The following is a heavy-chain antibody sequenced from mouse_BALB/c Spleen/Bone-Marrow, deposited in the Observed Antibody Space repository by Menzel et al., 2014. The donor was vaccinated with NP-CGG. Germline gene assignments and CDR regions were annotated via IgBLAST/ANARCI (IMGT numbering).Heavy chain of an antibody. Sequence: EVKLQESGGDLVKPGGSLKLSCAASGFTFSTYGMSWVRQTPDKRLEWVAAISNGGIYTYYPDTVKGRFTISRDNAKSTLYLQMSSLKSEDTAMYYCVRPYDYGTWFAYWGQGTLVTVSA. CDR2: ISNGGIYT. D-gene: IGHD2-4*01. CDR3: VRPYDYGTWFAY. V-gene: IGHV5-6*01. J-gene: IGHJ3*01. CDR1: GFTFSTYG.